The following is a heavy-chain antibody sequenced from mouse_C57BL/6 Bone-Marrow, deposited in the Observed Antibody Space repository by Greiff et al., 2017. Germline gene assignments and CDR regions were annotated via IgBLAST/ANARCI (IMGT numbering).Heavy chain of an antibody. V-gene: IGHV3-8*01. CDR1: GYSITSDY. CDR2: ISYSGST. J-gene: IGHJ1*03. CDR3: ARCETTVVASDWYFDV. Sequence: EVQLQESGPGLAKPSQTLSLTCSVTGYSITSDYWNWIRKFPGNKLEYMGYISYSGSTYYNPSLKSRISITRDTSKNQYYLQLNSVTTEDTATYYCARCETTVVASDWYFDVWGTGTTVTVSS. D-gene: IGHD1-1*01.